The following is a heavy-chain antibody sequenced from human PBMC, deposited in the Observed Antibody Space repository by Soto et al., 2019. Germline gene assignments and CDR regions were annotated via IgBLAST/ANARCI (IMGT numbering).Heavy chain of an antibody. CDR3: AASGRAVMGDDYKDAEGLPI. V-gene: IGHV1-69*17. J-gene: IGHJ3*02. CDR1: GGTFSNFA. CDR2: IIPLFNVA. D-gene: IGHD4-4*01. Sequence: QVQLVQSGPEVKKPGSSVKVSCEASGGTFSNFAVNWVRQAPGQGLEWVGGIIPLFNVAKYAQKFEGRVTTGANHSTKTAYMDVTSLRSADTAVYYCAASGRAVMGDDYKDAEGLPIWGQPTMVPVSS.